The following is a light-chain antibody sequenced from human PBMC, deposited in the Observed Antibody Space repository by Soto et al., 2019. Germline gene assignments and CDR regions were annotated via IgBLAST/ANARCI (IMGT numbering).Light chain of an antibody. J-gene: IGLJ3*02. CDR2: DVF. V-gene: IGLV2-11*02. Sequence: QSVLTQPRSVSGSPGQSVTISCTGSSSDIGGYDYVSWYQQRPGEAPRLSIYDVFKRLLGVPDRFSGPKSGNTASLTISGLQPEDEGDYYCCSSAGTSWVFGGGTKVTVL. CDR3: CSSAGTSWV. CDR1: SSDIGGYDY.